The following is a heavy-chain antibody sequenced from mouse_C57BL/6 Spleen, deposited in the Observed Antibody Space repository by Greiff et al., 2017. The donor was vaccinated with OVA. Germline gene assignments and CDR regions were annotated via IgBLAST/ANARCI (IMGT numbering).Heavy chain of an antibody. V-gene: IGHV1-18*01. CDR2: INPNNGGT. J-gene: IGHJ1*03. CDR3: ARGRKKLGRYFDV. Sequence: EVQLQQSGPELVKPGASVKIPCKASGYTFTDYNMDWVKPSHGKSLEWIGDINPNNGGTIYNQKFKGKATLTVDKSSSTAYMELRSLTSEDTAVYYCARGRKKLGRYFDVWGTGTTVTVSS. D-gene: IGHD4-1*01. CDR1: GYTFTDYN.